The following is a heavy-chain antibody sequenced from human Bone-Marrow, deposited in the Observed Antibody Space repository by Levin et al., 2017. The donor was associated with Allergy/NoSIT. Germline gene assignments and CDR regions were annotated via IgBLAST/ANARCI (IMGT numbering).Heavy chain of an antibody. CDR3: ATYLS. CDR1: GGSISSTTYS. CDR2: IFDTGRT. J-gene: IGHJ5*02. Sequence: SETLSLTCNVSGGSISSTTYSWGWIRQPPGKGLEWIGSIFDTGRTFYNPPFKSRAVVSMATSRKQFSLRLNSVTAADTAIYYCATYLSWGQGLLVTVSS. V-gene: IGHV4-39*01. D-gene: IGHD3-16*01.